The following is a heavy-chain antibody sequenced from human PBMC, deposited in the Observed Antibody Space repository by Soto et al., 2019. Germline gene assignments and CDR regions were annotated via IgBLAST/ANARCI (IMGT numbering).Heavy chain of an antibody. D-gene: IGHD1-1*01. Sequence: QVHLVQSGAEVKKPGASVKVSCKGSGYIFTTYGLTWVRQAPGQGLEWMGWISAHNGNTNYAQKLQGRVPVTRDTSTSTAYMELRNLRSDDTAVYYCARGRYGDYWGQGALVTVSS. CDR1: GYIFTTYG. J-gene: IGHJ4*02. CDR2: ISAHNGNT. CDR3: ARGRYGDY. V-gene: IGHV1-18*01.